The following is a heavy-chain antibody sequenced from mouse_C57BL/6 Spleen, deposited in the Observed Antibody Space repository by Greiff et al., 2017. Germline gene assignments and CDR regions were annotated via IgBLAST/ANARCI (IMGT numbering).Heavy chain of an antibody. CDR3: TSRDYYGSAWFAY. CDR2: IDPETGGT. Sequence: QVQLQQSGAELVRPGASVTLSCKASGYTFTDYEMHWVKQTPVHGLEWIGAIDPETGGTAYNQKFKGKAILTADTSSSTAYMELRSLTSEDSAVYYCTSRDYYGSAWFAYWGQGTLVTVSA. V-gene: IGHV1-15*01. CDR1: GYTFTDYE. J-gene: IGHJ3*01. D-gene: IGHD1-1*01.